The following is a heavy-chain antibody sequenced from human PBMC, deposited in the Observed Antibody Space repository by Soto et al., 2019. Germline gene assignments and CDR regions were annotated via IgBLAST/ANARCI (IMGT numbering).Heavy chain of an antibody. Sequence: GASVKVSCKASGYTFTSYYMHWVRQALGQGLEWMGIINPSGGSTSYAQKFQGRVTMTRDTSTSTVYMELSSLRSEDTAVYYCASVLRFLEWSSYYYYGMDVWGQGTTVTVSS. D-gene: IGHD3-3*01. CDR3: ASVLRFLEWSSYYYYGMDV. J-gene: IGHJ6*02. V-gene: IGHV1-46*01. CDR2: INPSGGST. CDR1: GYTFTSYY.